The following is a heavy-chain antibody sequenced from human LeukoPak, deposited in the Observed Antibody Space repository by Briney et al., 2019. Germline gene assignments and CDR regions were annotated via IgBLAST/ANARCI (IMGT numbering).Heavy chain of an antibody. V-gene: IGHV4-4*09. D-gene: IGHD2-15*01. J-gene: IGHJ6*02. Sequence: PSETLSLTCTVSGGSISSYYWSWIRQSPGKGLEWIGYIYTSGSTNYNPSLKSRVTISVDRSKNQFSLKLSSVTAADTAVYYCARQRRDGGIASYYYGMDVWGQGTTVTVSS. CDR3: ARQRRDGGIASYYYGMDV. CDR2: IYTSGST. CDR1: GGSISSYY.